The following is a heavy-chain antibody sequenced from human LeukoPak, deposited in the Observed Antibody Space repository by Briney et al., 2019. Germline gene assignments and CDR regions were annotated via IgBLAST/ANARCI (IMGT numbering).Heavy chain of an antibody. CDR3: AREWWGYDVLTGDNWFDP. CDR1: GYPFTTYG. D-gene: IGHD3-9*01. Sequence: ASVKVSCKASGYPFTTYGIIWVRQAPGQGLEWMGWINTYNGDTNYAQKFQGRVTMTTDTSTSTVYIELRSLTSDDTAAYYCAREWWGYDVLTGDNWFDPWGQGTLVTVSS. J-gene: IGHJ5*02. V-gene: IGHV1-18*01. CDR2: INTYNGDT.